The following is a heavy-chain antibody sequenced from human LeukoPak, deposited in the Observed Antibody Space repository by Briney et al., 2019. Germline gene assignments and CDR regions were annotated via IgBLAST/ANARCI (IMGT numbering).Heavy chain of an antibody. D-gene: IGHD6-19*01. J-gene: IGHJ6*02. CDR1: GGSISSYY. CDR2: IYYSGST. CDR3: ASGVAAYYYYGMDV. V-gene: IGHV4-59*08. Sequence: ASETLSLTCTVSGGSISSYYWSWIRQPPGKGLEWIGYIYYSGSTNYNPSLKSRVTISVDTSKNQFSLKLSSVTAADTAVYYCASGVAAYYYYGMDVWGQGTTVTVSS.